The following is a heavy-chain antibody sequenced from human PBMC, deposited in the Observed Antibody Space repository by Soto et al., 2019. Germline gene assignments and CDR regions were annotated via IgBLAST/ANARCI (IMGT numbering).Heavy chain of an antibody. CDR3: ARDLSWGSNWYYYMDV. Sequence: EVQLVESGGGLVQPGGSLRLSCATSGFILSDCAMNWVRQAPGKGLEWVSYISSSSRVIDYADSVKGRLTVSRDNARNLLYLQMNSLRAEYTAVYYCARDLSWGSNWYYYMDVWGKGTTVTVSS. CDR1: GFILSDCA. J-gene: IGHJ6*03. V-gene: IGHV3-48*01. D-gene: IGHD7-27*01. CDR2: ISSSSRVI.